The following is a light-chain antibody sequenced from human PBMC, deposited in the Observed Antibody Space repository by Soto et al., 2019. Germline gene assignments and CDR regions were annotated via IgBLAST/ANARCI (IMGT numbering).Light chain of an antibody. CDR3: SAYTNGAML. Sequence: QSALTQPASVSGSPGQSITISCTGTSSDVGTYDYVSWYQHHPGKAPKLVLYEVSNRPSGVSNRFSDSKSGNTASLTISGLQAEDEADYHCSAYTNGAMLFGGGTKLTVL. J-gene: IGLJ2*01. CDR2: EVS. CDR1: SSDVGTYDY. V-gene: IGLV2-14*01.